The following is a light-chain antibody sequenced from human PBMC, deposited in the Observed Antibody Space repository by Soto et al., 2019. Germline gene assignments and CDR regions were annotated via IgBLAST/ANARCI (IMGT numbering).Light chain of an antibody. CDR1: NSDIGNYNI. Sequence: QAVLTQPASVSGSPGQSITISCTGTNSDIGNYNIVSWYQHHPDKAPKLIIYEVTKRPSGVSNRFSGSNSGNTASLTISGLQAEDEGDYHCCSYAGRDVFVFGTGTKVTVL. CDR2: EVT. J-gene: IGLJ1*01. V-gene: IGLV2-23*02. CDR3: CSYAGRDVFV.